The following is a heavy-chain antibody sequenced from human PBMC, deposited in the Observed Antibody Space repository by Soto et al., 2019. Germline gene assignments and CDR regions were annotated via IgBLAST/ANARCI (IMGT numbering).Heavy chain of an antibody. Sequence: PGGSLRLSCVGSGFTFSTYSINWVRQAPGKGLEWVSSISSRSDIYYADSVKGRFTISRDDAKNSVSLQMNSLRAEDTAVYYCAREYTAWPLAYGLDVWGQGTTVTVSS. V-gene: IGHV3-21*01. CDR2: ISSRSDI. J-gene: IGHJ6*02. CDR1: GFTFSTYS. CDR3: AREYTAWPLAYGLDV. D-gene: IGHD2-2*02.